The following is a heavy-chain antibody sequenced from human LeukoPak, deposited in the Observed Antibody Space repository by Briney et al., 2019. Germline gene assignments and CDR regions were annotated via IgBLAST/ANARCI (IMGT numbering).Heavy chain of an antibody. V-gene: IGHV3-7*03. D-gene: IGHD3-10*01. CDR3: AKDLRPWFGELLDY. J-gene: IGHJ4*02. Sequence: PGGSLRLSCAASGFAFSSYWMSWFRQAPGKGLEWVANIKQDGSEKFYADSVKGRFTVSRDNAKNSLYLQMNSLRAEDTALYYCAKDLRPWFGELLDYWGQGTLVTVSS. CDR2: IKQDGSEK. CDR1: GFAFSSYW.